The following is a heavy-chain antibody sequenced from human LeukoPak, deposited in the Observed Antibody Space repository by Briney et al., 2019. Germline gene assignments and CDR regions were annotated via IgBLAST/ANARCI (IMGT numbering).Heavy chain of an antibody. Sequence: PGGSLRLSCAASGFTFSSYSMDSVRQAPGKGLEWVSSITRSSSFVYYADSVKGRFTISRDNAKNSLYLQMSSLRAEDTAVYYCASEIPNLRYCSSTSCDYWGQGTLATVSS. J-gene: IGHJ4*02. CDR2: ITRSSSFV. V-gene: IGHV3-21*01. CDR1: GFTFSSYS. CDR3: ASEIPNLRYCSSTSCDY. D-gene: IGHD2-2*01.